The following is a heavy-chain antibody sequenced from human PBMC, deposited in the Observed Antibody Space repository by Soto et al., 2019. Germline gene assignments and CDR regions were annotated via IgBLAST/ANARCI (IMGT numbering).Heavy chain of an antibody. CDR1: GFTFSSYG. Sequence: PGGSLRLSCAASGFTFSSYGMHWVRQAPGKGLEWVAVIWYDGSNKYYADSVKGRFSISRDNSKNTLNLQMSSLRAEDTAVYYCARDRGNSGYFVHHWGQGALVTVSS. CDR2: IWYDGSNK. V-gene: IGHV3-33*01. J-gene: IGHJ1*01. D-gene: IGHD3-22*01. CDR3: ARDRGNSGYFVHH.